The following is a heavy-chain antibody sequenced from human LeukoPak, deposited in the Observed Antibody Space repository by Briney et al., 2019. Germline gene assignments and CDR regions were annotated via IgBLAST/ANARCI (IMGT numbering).Heavy chain of an antibody. CDR2: TYYRSKWYN. Sequence: PSQTLSLTCAISGDSVSSNSAAWNWIRQPPSRGLEWLGRTYYRSKWYNEYAVSVKSRITINPDTSKNQFSLQLNSVTPEDTAVYYCGGGYYYMDVWGKGTTVTISS. V-gene: IGHV6-1*01. J-gene: IGHJ6*03. CDR1: GDSVSSNSAA. D-gene: IGHD3-16*01. CDR3: GGGYYYMDV.